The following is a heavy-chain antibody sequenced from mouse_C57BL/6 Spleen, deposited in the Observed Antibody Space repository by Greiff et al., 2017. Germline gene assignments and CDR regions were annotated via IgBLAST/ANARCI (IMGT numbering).Heavy chain of an antibody. CDR2: IDPANGNT. V-gene: IGHV14-3*01. J-gene: IGHJ4*01. CDR3: ARSEDYGNYDYAMDY. CDR1: GFNIKNTY. Sequence: EVKLQESVAELVRPGASVKLSCTASGFNIKNTYMHWVKQRPEQGLEWIGRIDPANGNTKYAPKFQGKATITADTSSNTAYLQLSSLTSEDTAIYYCARSEDYGNYDYAMDYWGQGTSVTVSS. D-gene: IGHD2-1*01.